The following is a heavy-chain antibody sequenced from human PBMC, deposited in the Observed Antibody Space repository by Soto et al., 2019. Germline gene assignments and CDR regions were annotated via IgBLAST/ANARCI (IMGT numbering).Heavy chain of an antibody. Sequence: GGSLRLSCAASGFPFSVFPMHWVRQAAGKGLEWVAIISHDGNYRYVTDSVKGRFIISRDNSENTLFLQLNSLRPEDTAVYYCARIPPYSSGWYFDYWGQGT. CDR1: GFPFSVFP. J-gene: IGHJ4*02. CDR3: ARIPPYSSGWYFDY. V-gene: IGHV3-30-3*01. D-gene: IGHD6-19*01. CDR2: ISHDGNYR.